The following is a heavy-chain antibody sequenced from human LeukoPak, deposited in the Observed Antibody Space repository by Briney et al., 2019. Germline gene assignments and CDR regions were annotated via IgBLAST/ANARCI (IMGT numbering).Heavy chain of an antibody. CDR3: ARDFHYFFDY. J-gene: IGHJ4*02. CDR2: ILKDGSNA. CDR1: AFTFDDFP. Sequence: GGSLRLSCTASAFTFDDFPMHWVRQAPGKGLDWVSLILKDGSNAFYADSVKGRFTISRDNSGNTLFLQMNSLRAEDMAIYYCARDFHYFFDYCGQGTLVTVSS. D-gene: IGHD3-9*01. V-gene: IGHV3-30-3*01.